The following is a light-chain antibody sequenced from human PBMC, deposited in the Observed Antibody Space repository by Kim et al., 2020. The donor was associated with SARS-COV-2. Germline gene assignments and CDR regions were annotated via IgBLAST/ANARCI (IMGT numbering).Light chain of an antibody. CDR1: SGSIASND. V-gene: IGLV6-57*03. CDR3: QSYDSSTVV. Sequence: GKTVTISCTRSSGSIASNDVKWYQQRPGSAPTTVIYEDNQRPSGVPDRFSGSIDSSSNSASLTISGLKTEDEADYYCQSYDSSTVVFGGGTQLTVL. J-gene: IGLJ2*01. CDR2: EDN.